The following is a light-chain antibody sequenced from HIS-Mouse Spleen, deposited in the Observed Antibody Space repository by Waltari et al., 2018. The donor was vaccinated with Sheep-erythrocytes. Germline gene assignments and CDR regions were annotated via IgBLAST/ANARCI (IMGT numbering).Light chain of an antibody. V-gene: IGLV2-11*01. J-gene: IGLJ1*01. CDR2: DVI. CDR1: SSDVGGYNY. CDR3: CSYAGSYNHV. Sequence: QSALTQPRSVSGSPGQSVTISCTGTSSDVGGYNYVSWYQQHPGKAPQLMIYDVIKRPSCVLERFAGSKSGNTASLTISGLQAEDEADYYCCSYAGSYNHVFATGTKVTVL.